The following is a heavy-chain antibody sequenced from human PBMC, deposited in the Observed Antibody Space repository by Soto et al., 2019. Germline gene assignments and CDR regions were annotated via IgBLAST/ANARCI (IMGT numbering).Heavy chain of an antibody. CDR3: AHRRVGPFDN. D-gene: IGHD1-26*01. Sequence: QITLKESGPTLVKPTQPLTLTCTFSGFSLSTSGVGVGWIRQPPGKALEWLALIYWDDDKRYSPSLKSRLTTTKDTSKAQVVLTMANMDPGGTATYYCAHRRVGPFDNWGQGTLVTVSS. J-gene: IGHJ4*02. V-gene: IGHV2-5*02. CDR1: GFSLSTSGVG. CDR2: IYWDDDK.